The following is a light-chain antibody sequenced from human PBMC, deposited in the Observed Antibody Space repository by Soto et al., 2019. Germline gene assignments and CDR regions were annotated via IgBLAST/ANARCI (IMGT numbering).Light chain of an antibody. CDR2: AYS. J-gene: IGLJ3*02. CDR3: SSWTSSTTQV. Sequence: QSVLTQPPSVSGAPGQRVTISCTGSSSNIGAGYDVHWYQQLPGTAPKLLIFAYSSRPSGVPDRFSGSRSATSASLAITGLQAEDEADYYCSSWTSSTTQVLGGGTKVTVL. CDR1: SSNIGAGYD. V-gene: IGLV1-40*01.